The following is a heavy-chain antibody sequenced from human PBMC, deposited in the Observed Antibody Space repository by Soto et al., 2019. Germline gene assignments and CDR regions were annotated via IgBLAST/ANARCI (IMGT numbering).Heavy chain of an antibody. J-gene: IGHJ3*02. Sequence: PSETLSLTCAVYGGSFSGYYWSWIRQPPGKGLEWIGEINHSGSTNYNPSLKSRVTISVDTSKNQFSLKLSSVTAADTAVYYCARGRRYFDWLLYRSDASDIWGQGTMVTVSS. CDR2: INHSGST. CDR1: GGSFSGYY. V-gene: IGHV4-34*01. CDR3: ARGRRYFDWLLYRSDASDI. D-gene: IGHD3-9*01.